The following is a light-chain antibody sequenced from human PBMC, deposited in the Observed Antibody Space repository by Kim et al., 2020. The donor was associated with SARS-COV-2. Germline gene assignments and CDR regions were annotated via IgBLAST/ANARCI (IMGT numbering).Light chain of an antibody. CDR1: KSISSS. CDR3: QQYAYWRA. CDR2: GAS. V-gene: IGKV3-15*01. Sequence: SLTPGERATPSCTASKSISSSLAWYQQKPGQAPRVLIYGASARATGVPARFSGSGSGTEFTLTISNLQSEDFAVYYCQQYAYWRAFGQGTRLEIK. J-gene: IGKJ5*01.